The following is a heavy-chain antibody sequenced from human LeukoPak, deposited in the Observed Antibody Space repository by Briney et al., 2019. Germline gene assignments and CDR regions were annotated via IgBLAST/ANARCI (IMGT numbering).Heavy chain of an antibody. CDR3: ARDEHQYYSESSGRFDY. CDR1: GFTFSSYA. Sequence: GGSLRLSCAASGFTFSSYAMSWVRQAPGKGLEWVANIKQDGSEKYYVDSARGRFTISRDNAKNSLYLQTNSLRAEDTAVYYCARDEHQYYSESSGRFDYWGQGTLVTVSS. V-gene: IGHV3-7*01. J-gene: IGHJ4*02. D-gene: IGHD3-22*01. CDR2: IKQDGSEK.